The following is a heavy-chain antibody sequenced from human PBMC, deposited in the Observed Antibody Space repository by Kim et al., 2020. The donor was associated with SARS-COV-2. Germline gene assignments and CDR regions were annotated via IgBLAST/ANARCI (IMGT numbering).Heavy chain of an antibody. Sequence: ASVKVSCKASGYTFDDYGVSWVRQAPGQGLEWMGWISTYNGNTNYAQNLQGRVTMTSDTSTSTVYMEVRGLRSDDTAGYYCARVPYGDYRGYFDYWGQGT. J-gene: IGHJ4*02. V-gene: IGHV1-18*01. CDR3: ARVPYGDYRGYFDY. CDR1: GYTFDDYG. D-gene: IGHD4-17*01. CDR2: ISTYNGNT.